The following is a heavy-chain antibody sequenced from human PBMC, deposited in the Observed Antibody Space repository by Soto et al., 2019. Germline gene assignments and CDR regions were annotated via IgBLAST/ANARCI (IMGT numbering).Heavy chain of an antibody. CDR1: GFPFSSYA. CDR2: LSDSGVSP. V-gene: IGHV3-23*01. D-gene: IGHD5-18*01. J-gene: IGHJ6*02. CDR3: AKMTSDSYGRNYGMDV. Sequence: GGSLRLSCAGSGFPFSSYAMSWVRQAPEKGLEWVSALSDSGVSPYYADSVKGRFTISRDNSKNTLYLQMDSLRVEDTALYYCAKMTSDSYGRNYGMDVWGQGTTVTVSS.